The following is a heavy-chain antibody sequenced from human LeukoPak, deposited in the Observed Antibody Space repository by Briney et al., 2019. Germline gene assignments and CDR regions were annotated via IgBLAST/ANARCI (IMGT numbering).Heavy chain of an antibody. CDR2: IIPIFGTA. CDR3: ARDYYYDSSGLYYYYGMDV. V-gene: IGHV1-69*13. D-gene: IGHD3-22*01. CDR1: GGTFSIYA. J-gene: IGHJ6*02. Sequence: SVKVSCKASGGTFSIYAISWVRQAPGQGLEWMGGIIPIFGTANYAQKFQGRVTITADESTSTAYMELSSLRSEDTAVYYCARDYYYDSSGLYYYYGMDVWGQGTTVTVSS.